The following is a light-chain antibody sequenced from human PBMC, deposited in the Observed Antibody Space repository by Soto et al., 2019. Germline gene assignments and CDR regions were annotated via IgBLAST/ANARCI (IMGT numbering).Light chain of an antibody. CDR3: QQVNSFPIT. J-gene: IGKJ5*01. CDR1: QSVSSN. Sequence: EILMTQSPATLSVSPGERSTLSCRAIQSVSSNLAWYQQKPGQAPRLLIYGASTRATGIPARFSGSGSGTEFTLTISSLQPEDFATYYCQQVNSFPITFGQGTRLEIK. V-gene: IGKV3-15*01. CDR2: GAS.